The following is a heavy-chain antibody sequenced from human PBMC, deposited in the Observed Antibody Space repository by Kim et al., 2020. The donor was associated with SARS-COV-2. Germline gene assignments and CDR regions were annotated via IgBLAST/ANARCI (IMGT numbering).Heavy chain of an antibody. V-gene: IGHV4-59*08. CDR1: GGSISSHY. CDR2: IYYSGST. CDR3: ARLPRGWLQPHETPHLDY. D-gene: IGHD5-12*01. Sequence: SETLSLTCTVSGGSISSHYWSWIRQPPGKGLEWIGYIYYSGSTNYNPSLKSRVTISVDTSKNQFSLKLSSVTAADTAVYYCARLPRGWLQPHETPHLDYWGQGTLVTVSS. J-gene: IGHJ4*02.